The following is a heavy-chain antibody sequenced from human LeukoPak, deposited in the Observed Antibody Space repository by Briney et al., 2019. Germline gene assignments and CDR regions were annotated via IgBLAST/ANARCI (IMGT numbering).Heavy chain of an antibody. J-gene: IGHJ4*02. Sequence: GSLRLSCAASGFTFSSYNMNWVRQAPGKGLEWVSSISGSSSYIYYADSVKGRFTISRDNAKNSLYLQMNSLRAEDTAVYYCAKDAGGYCSGGDCYTYWGQGTLVTVSS. CDR1: GFTFSSYN. CDR3: AKDAGGYCSGGDCYTY. CDR2: ISGSSSYI. V-gene: IGHV3-21*01. D-gene: IGHD2-15*01.